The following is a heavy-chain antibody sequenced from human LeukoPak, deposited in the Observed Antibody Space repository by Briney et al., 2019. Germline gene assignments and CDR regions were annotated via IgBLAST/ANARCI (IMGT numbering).Heavy chain of an antibody. V-gene: IGHV4-59*08. CDR1: GGSIRRYY. D-gene: IGHD3-10*01. CDR3: ASQGAGVPFDY. CDR2: IYYSGST. Sequence: PSETLSLTCTVSGGSIRRYYWSWIRQPPGKGLEWIGYIYYSGSTNYNPSLKSRVTISVDTSKNPFSLKLRSVTAADTAVYYCASQGAGVPFDYWGRGTLVTVSS. J-gene: IGHJ4*02.